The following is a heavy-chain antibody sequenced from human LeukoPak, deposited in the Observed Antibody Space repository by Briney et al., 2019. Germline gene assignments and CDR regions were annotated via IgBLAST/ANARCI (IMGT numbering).Heavy chain of an antibody. CDR1: GGSISSYY. Sequence: SETLSLTCTVSGGSISSYYLSWIRQPPGKGLEWIGYIYYSGSTNYNPSLKSRVTISVDTSKNQFSLKLSSVTPAETAVYYCARMTTVTVDAFDIWGQGTMVTVSS. D-gene: IGHD4-17*01. CDR2: IYYSGST. J-gene: IGHJ3*02. V-gene: IGHV4-59*08. CDR3: ARMTTVTVDAFDI.